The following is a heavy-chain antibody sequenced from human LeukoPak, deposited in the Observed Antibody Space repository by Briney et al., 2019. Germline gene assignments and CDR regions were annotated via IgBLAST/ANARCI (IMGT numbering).Heavy chain of an antibody. Sequence: GASVTVSCKASGYTFTGYYMHWVRQAPGQGLEWMGWINPNSGGTNYAQKFQGRVTMTRDTSISTAYMELSRLRSDDTAVYYCARDYSSSWYSTGLGWFDRWGQGTLVTVSS. J-gene: IGHJ5*02. CDR3: ARDYSSSWYSTGLGWFDR. CDR2: INPNSGGT. V-gene: IGHV1-2*02. CDR1: GYTFTGYY. D-gene: IGHD6-13*01.